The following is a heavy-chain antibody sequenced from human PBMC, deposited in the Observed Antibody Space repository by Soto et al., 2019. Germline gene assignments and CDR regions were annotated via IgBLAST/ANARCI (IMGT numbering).Heavy chain of an antibody. CDR3: AXVMGGGYDSFYYNAMDV. J-gene: IGHJ6*02. CDR1: GGSISTYY. V-gene: IGHV4-59*01. Sequence: SETLSLTCTVSGGSISTYYWSWIRQPPGKGLEWLGYINYSGSTNYNPSLKSPVTISVDTSKNQFSLKLRSVTAADTAVYYCAXVMGGGYDSFYYNAMDVWGQGTTVTVSS. CDR2: INYSGST. D-gene: IGHD5-12*01.